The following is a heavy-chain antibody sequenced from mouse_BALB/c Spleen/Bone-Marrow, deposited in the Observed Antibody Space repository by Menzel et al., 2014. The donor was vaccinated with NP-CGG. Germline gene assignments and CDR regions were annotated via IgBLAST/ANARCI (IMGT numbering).Heavy chain of an antibody. D-gene: IGHD2-12*01. CDR1: GYTFTIYW. Sequence: VQLQQSGAELAKPGASVKMSCKASGYTFTIYWMHWVKQRPGQGLEWIGYINPCTGYTEYNQKFKDKATLTADKSSSTAYMQLSSLTSEDSAVYYCARYGGRSYDGFAYWGQGTLVTVSA. CDR3: ARYGGRSYDGFAY. J-gene: IGHJ3*01. CDR2: INPCTGYT. V-gene: IGHV1-7*01.